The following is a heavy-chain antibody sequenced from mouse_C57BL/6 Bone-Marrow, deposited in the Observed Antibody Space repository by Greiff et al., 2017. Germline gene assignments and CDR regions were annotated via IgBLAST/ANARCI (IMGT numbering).Heavy chain of an antibody. D-gene: IGHD1-1*01. J-gene: IGHJ2*01. V-gene: IGHV1-66*01. Sequence: QVHVKQSGPELVKPGASVKISCKASGYSFTSYYIHWVKQRPGQGLEWIGWIYPGSGNTKYNEKFKGKATLTADTSSSTAYMQLSSLTSEDSAVYYCARYAPYYGSSLDYWGQGTTLTVSS. CDR3: ARYAPYYGSSLDY. CDR2: IYPGSGNT. CDR1: GYSFTSYY.